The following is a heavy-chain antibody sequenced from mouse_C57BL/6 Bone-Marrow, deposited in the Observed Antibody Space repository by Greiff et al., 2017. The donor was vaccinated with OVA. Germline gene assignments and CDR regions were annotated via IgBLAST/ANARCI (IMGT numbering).Heavy chain of an antibody. Sequence: VQLQQPGAELVRPGSSVKLSCKASGYTFTSYWMHWVKQRPIQGLEWIVNIDPSDSETHYNQKFKDKATLTVDKSSSTAYMQLSSLTSEDSAVYYCAREDSSGYVGFAYWGQGTLVTVSA. V-gene: IGHV1-52*01. J-gene: IGHJ3*01. CDR3: AREDSSGYVGFAY. CDR2: IDPSDSET. D-gene: IGHD3-2*02. CDR1: GYTFTSYW.